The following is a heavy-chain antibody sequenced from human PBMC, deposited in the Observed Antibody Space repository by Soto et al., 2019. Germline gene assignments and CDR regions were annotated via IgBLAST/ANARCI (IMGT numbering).Heavy chain of an antibody. CDR2: IYVGDSDT. Sequence: GESLKSSCKASGYTFTNYWIGWVRQMPGKGLERMGIIYVGDSDTRYSPSFQGQVTISADKSVTTAYLQWSSLKASDSAMYYCARLQDGGAVIGNYWGQGTLVTVSS. J-gene: IGHJ4*02. V-gene: IGHV5-51*01. CDR3: ARLQDGGAVIGNY. D-gene: IGHD2-21*01. CDR1: GYTFTNYW.